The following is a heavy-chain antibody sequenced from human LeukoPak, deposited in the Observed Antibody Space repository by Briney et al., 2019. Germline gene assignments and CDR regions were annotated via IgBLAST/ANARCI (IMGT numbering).Heavy chain of an antibody. D-gene: IGHD2-2*01. CDR2: IIPIFGTA. J-gene: IGHJ6*03. Sequence: ASVKVSCKASGYTFTSYYMHWVRQAPGQGLEWMGGIIPIFGTANYTQKFQGRVTITADESTSTAYMELSSLRSEDTAVYYCARHYCSSTSCPSNYYYYYYMDVWGKGTTVTVSS. CDR1: GYTFTSYY. CDR3: ARHYCSSTSCPSNYYYYYYMDV. V-gene: IGHV1-69*13.